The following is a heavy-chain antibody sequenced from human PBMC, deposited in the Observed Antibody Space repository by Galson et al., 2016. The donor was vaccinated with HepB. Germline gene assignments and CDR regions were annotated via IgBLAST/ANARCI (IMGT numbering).Heavy chain of an antibody. Sequence: SVKVSCKASGYTFTNYDFNWVRQAPGQGLEWLGWMTPNSGNTGYAQKFQGRLSLTRDISPSTAYMELSSLTPDDTAVYYCARNRPFTGDFDYWGQGTLVTVSS. D-gene: IGHD7-27*01. CDR1: GYTFTNYD. V-gene: IGHV1-8*02. CDR2: MTPNSGNT. J-gene: IGHJ4*02. CDR3: ARNRPFTGDFDY.